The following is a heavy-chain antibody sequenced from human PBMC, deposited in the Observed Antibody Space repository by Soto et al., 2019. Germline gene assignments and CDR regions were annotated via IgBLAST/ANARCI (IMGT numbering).Heavy chain of an antibody. V-gene: IGHV3-21*01. CDR1: RFTFSSYS. Sequence: CLRLSCAASRFTFSSYSMNWVRQAPGKGLEWVSSISSSSSYIYYADSVKGRFTISRDNAKNSLYLQMNSLRAEDTAVYYCARAPPRPTDYWGQGTLVTVSS. CDR2: ISSSSSYI. J-gene: IGHJ4*02. CDR3: ARAPPRPTDY.